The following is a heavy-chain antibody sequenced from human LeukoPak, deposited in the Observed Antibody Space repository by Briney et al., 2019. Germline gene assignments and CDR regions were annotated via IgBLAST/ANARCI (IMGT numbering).Heavy chain of an antibody. D-gene: IGHD1-7*01. V-gene: IGHV4-39*07. CDR1: GGSISSSSYY. J-gene: IGHJ4*02. CDR2: IYYSGST. CDR3: ASQLGNYYRDY. Sequence: SETLSLTCTVSGGSISSSSYYWGWIRQPPGKGLEWIGSIYYSGSTYYNPSLKSRVTISVDTSKNQFSLKLSSVTAADTAVYYCASQLGNYYRDYWGQGTLVTVSS.